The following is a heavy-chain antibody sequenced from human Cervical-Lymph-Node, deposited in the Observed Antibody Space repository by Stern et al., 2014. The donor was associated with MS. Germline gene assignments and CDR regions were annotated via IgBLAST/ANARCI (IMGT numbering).Heavy chain of an antibody. CDR2: IKQDGSEK. CDR1: GFIFSNYW. J-gene: IGHJ6*02. D-gene: IGHD2-2*01. CDR3: ARDRRYCSNQVMDV. V-gene: IGHV3-7*01. Sequence: EVQLVESGGGSVQPGGSLRLSCAASGFIFSNYWMTWVRQAPGKGLEWVANIKQDGSEKNYADSVKGRFTVSRDNTEKSVFLRMSSLRADDTAVYYCARDRRYCSNQVMDVWGQGTTVTVSS.